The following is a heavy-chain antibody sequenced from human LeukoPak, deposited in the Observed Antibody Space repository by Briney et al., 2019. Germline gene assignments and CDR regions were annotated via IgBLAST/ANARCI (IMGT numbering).Heavy chain of an antibody. Sequence: PGGSPRLSCAASGFTFSSYAMSWVRQAPGKGLEWVSAISGSGGSTYYADSVKGRFTVSRDNSKNTLYLQMNSLRAEDTAVYYCARVRYNWNDGGLDYWGQGTLVTVSS. D-gene: IGHD1-1*01. CDR2: ISGSGGST. V-gene: IGHV3-23*01. CDR3: ARVRYNWNDGGLDY. CDR1: GFTFSSYA. J-gene: IGHJ4*02.